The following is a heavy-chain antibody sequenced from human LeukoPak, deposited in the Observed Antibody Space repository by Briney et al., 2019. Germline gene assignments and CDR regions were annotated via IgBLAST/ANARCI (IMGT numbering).Heavy chain of an antibody. V-gene: IGHV1-18*01. D-gene: IGHD3-10*01. CDR2: ISAYNGNT. Sequence: ASVKVSCKASGYTFTSYGISWVRQAPGQGLEWMGWISAYNGNTNYAQTRQGRVTITTDTSTSTAYMELRSLRSDDPAVYYCARVAGELLWFGASLSNFDYWGQGTLVTASS. J-gene: IGHJ4*02. CDR3: ARVAGELLWFGASLSNFDY. CDR1: GYTFTSYG.